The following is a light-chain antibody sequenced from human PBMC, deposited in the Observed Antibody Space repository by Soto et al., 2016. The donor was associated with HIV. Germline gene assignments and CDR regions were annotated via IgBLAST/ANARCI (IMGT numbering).Light chain of an antibody. CDR1: QGISNW. CDR2: KAS. Sequence: IRMTQSPSTLSAFVGDTITITCRASQGISNWLAWYQHKPPNAPKLLMYKASTLESGVPSRFSGSGSGTEFTLTINSLQPDDFATYYCLQYDSSWTFGQGTKVDI. J-gene: IGKJ1*01. V-gene: IGKV1-5*03. CDR3: LQYDSSWT.